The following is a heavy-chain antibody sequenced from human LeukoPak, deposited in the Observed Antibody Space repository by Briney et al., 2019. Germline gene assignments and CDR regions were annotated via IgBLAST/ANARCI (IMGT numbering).Heavy chain of an antibody. J-gene: IGHJ4*02. V-gene: IGHV3-30*01. D-gene: IGHD1-26*01. CDR3: ARQGVGAAYYFDY. Sequence: GGSLRLSCAASGFTFSSYAMHWVRQAPGKGLGWVAVISYDGSNKYYADSVKGRFTISRDNSKNTLYLQMNSLRAEDTAVYYCARQGVGAAYYFDYWGQGTLVTVSS. CDR2: ISYDGSNK. CDR1: GFTFSSYA.